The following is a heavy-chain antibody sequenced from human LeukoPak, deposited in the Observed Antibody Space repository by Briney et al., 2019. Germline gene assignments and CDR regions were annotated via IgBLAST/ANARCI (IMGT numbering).Heavy chain of an antibody. CDR3: AGGPVTALELLYY. D-gene: IGHD2-21*02. CDR2: INHSGST. J-gene: IGHJ4*02. Sequence: SETLSPTCVVFGGSFSGYYWSWIRQPPGKGLEWIGEINHSGSTKYNPSLKSRVTISIDTSKNQFSLKLNSVTAADTAVYYCAGGPVTALELLYYWGQGTLVTVAS. V-gene: IGHV4-34*01. CDR1: GGSFSGYY.